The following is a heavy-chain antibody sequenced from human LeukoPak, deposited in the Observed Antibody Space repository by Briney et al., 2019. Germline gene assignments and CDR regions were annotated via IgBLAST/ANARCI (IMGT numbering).Heavy chain of an antibody. CDR3: ARGGALCSITTCHEFDH. CDR2: TNPSAVGT. V-gene: IGHV1-2*02. CDR1: GYTVTGSY. Sequence: GASVKLSCKTSGYTVTGSYFHWGRQVPGQGLEWMSGTNPSAVGTKSEQQFEGRVTMTRDTSNTPGYLEQRSSRPDDAATYYRARGGALCSITTCHEFDHWGQGTLVIVSS. D-gene: IGHD2-2*01. J-gene: IGHJ4*02.